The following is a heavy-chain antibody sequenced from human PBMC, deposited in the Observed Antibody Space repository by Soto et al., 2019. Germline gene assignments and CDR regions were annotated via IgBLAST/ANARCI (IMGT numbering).Heavy chain of an antibody. V-gene: IGHV3-7*03. J-gene: IGHJ5*02. CDR1: VVTFSNYW. CDR2: IKEDGSAK. D-gene: IGHD6-13*01. CDR3: ARAAYSSNSGWFDP. Sequence: WWSLRLSCAAFVVTFSNYWMTWFRQAPGKGLEWVAYIKEDGSAKYYVDSLKGRFTISRDNAKNSLYLQMNSLRADGTAVYYCARAAYSSNSGWFDPWGQGTLVTVSS.